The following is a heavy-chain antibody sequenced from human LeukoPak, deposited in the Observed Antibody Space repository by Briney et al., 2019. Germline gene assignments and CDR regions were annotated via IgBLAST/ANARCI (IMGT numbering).Heavy chain of an antibody. CDR2: VSGGGGTT. V-gene: IGHV3-23*01. J-gene: IGHJ4*02. CDR1: GFTFTNYA. Sequence: PGGSLRLSCAASGFTFTNYALSWVRQAPGKGLEWVSAVSGGGGTTYYADSVEGRFTISRDNSKNTLYLQMNSLRAEDTAVYYCTRDLSRVGGNDYWGQGTLVTVSS. D-gene: IGHD3-3*01. CDR3: TRDLSRVGGNDY.